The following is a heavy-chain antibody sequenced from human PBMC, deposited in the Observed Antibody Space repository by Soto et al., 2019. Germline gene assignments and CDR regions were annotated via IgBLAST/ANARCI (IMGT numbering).Heavy chain of an antibody. D-gene: IGHD3-22*01. CDR1: GGTFSSYT. J-gene: IGHJ4*02. Sequence: SVKVSCKASGGTFSSYTISWVRQAPGQGLEWMGWIILILGNTNYAQKFQGRVTITADKSTSTAYMELSSLRSEDTAVYYCAADGYYDSSDYNYFYYWGQETLVTVS. V-gene: IGHV1-69*08. CDR3: AADGYYDSSDYNYFYY. CDR2: IILILGNT.